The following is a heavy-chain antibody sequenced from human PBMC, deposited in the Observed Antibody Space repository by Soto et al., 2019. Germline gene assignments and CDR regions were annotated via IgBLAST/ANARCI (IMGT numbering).Heavy chain of an antibody. CDR3: ARGTDLYDW. J-gene: IGHJ4*02. Sequence: GGSLRLSCAASGFTFTSYWMHWVRQAPGKGLVWVSLINSDGSSTSYADYVKGRFTISRDNAKNTLYLQMSSLRAEDTAVYYCARGTDLYDWWGQGTLVTVSS. CDR2: INSDGSST. D-gene: IGHD5-12*01. V-gene: IGHV3-74*01. CDR1: GFTFTSYW.